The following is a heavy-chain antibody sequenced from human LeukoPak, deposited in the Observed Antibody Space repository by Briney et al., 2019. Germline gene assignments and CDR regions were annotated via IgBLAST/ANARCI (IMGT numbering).Heavy chain of an antibody. CDR1: GGSTSGYY. D-gene: IGHD3-10*01. V-gene: IGHV4-59*01. CDR3: ARVDYYGSGGIFDP. Sequence: SETLSLTCTVSGGSTSGYYCSCRRQPPGEGLEWIGYIYYNGRANYNPSLKSRVTISEDTSRNQFSLKLTSVTAADTAVYYCARVDYYGSGGIFDPWGQGILVTVSS. CDR2: IYYNGRA. J-gene: IGHJ5*02.